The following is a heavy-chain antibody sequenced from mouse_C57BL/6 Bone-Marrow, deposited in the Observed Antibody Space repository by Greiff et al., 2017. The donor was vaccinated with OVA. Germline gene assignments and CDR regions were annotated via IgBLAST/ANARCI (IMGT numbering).Heavy chain of an antibody. CDR2: IYPRSGNT. D-gene: IGHD2-4*01. V-gene: IGHV1-81*01. Sequence: VMLVESGAELARPGASVKLSCKASGYTFTSYGISWVKQRTGQGLEWIGEIYPRSGNTYYNEEFKGKATLNADKSSSTAYMELRSLTSEDSAVYFCAFYDYDVGDYWGQGTTLTVSS. CDR3: AFYDYDVGDY. CDR1: GYTFTSYG. J-gene: IGHJ2*01.